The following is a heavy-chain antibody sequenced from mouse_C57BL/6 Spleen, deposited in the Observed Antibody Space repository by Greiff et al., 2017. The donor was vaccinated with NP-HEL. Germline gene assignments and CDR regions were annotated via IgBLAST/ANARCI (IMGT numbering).Heavy chain of an antibody. Sequence: VQLQQPGAELVKPGASVKLSCKASGYTFTSYWMHWVKQRPGRRLEWIGRIDPNSGGTKYNEKFKSKATLTVDKPSSTAYMKLSSLTSEESAVDYCARSSVYYYYGSSPAGFAYWGQGTLVTVSA. J-gene: IGHJ3*01. CDR3: ARSSVYYYYGSSPAGFAY. V-gene: IGHV1-72*01. D-gene: IGHD1-1*01. CDR2: IDPNSGGT. CDR1: GYTFTSYW.